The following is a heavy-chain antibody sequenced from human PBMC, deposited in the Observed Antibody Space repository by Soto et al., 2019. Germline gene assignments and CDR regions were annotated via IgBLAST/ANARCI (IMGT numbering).Heavy chain of an antibody. D-gene: IGHD2-8*01. V-gene: IGHV3-23*01. CDR2: ISGGGDGT. CDR3: AKKGLGSLATYCTTGDCHYAFDV. J-gene: IGHJ3*01. Sequence: EVQLLESGGGLVRPGGSLRLSCAASGFTFYNYAMNWVRKAPGKGLEWVSTISGGGDGTYYADSVKGRFTISRDNSRNTVYLQMISLRAEDTAVYYFAKKGLGSLATYCTTGDCHYAFDVWGQGTLVTVSS. CDR1: GFTFYNYA.